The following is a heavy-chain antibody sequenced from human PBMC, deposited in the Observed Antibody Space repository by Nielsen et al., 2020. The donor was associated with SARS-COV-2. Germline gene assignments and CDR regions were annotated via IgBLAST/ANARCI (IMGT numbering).Heavy chain of an antibody. CDR1: GFTFSTYD. CDR3: VKWVQLDLGYYYHGMDV. CDR2: IRSRANTQ. J-gene: IGHJ6*02. D-gene: IGHD6-6*01. Sequence: GGSLRLSCAASGFTFSTYDMNWVRQAPGKGLEWVAFIRSRANTQYCADSVKGRFTISRDNSKNTLYLQMNSLRVEDTAVYYCVKWVQLDLGYYYHGMDVWGQGTRVTISS. V-gene: IGHV3-48*03.